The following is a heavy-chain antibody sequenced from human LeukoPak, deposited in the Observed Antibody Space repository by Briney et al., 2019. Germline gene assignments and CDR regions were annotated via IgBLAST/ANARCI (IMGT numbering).Heavy chain of an antibody. D-gene: IGHD1-1*01. Sequence: PGGSLRLSCAASGFTFSSYEMNWVRQAPGEGLEWVSYISSSGSTIYYADSVKGRFTISRDNAKNSLYLQMNSLRAEDTAVYYCARVKRNNWNQVMDVWGKGTTVTVSS. CDR2: ISSSGSTI. CDR1: GFTFSSYE. V-gene: IGHV3-48*03. J-gene: IGHJ6*04. CDR3: ARVKRNNWNQVMDV.